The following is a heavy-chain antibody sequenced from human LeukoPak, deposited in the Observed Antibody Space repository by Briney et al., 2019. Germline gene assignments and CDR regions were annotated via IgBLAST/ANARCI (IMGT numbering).Heavy chain of an antibody. J-gene: IGHJ5*01. D-gene: IGHD3-10*01. V-gene: IGHV5-51*01. CDR3: ARRAYYSVSGSYRWFDS. Sequence: GESLKISCEGSGYSFTSYWIGWVRQMPGKGLEWMGMIYPDDSDTRYSPSFQGQGTISVDKSISTAYLQWSSLKASDTAMYYCARRAYYSVSGSYRWFDSWGQGTLVTVSS. CDR1: GYSFTSYW. CDR2: IYPDDSDT.